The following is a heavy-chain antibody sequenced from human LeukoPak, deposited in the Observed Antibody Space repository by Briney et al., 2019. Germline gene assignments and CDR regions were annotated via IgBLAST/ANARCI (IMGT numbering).Heavy chain of an antibody. V-gene: IGHV4-39*01. D-gene: IGHD3-22*01. J-gene: IGHJ4*02. Sequence: SGTLSLTCTVSGGSISSSSYYWGWIRQPPGKGLEWIGSIYYSGSTYYNPSLKSRVTISVDTSKNQFSLKLSSVTAADTAVHYCARQDYDSSGYYSLNYFDYWGQGTLVTVSS. CDR1: GGSISSSSYY. CDR2: IYYSGST. CDR3: ARQDYDSSGYYSLNYFDY.